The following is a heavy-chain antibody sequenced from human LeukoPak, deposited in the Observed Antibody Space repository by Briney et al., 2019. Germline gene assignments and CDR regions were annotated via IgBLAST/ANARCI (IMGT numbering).Heavy chain of an antibody. CDR2: ISSSGSFI. Sequence: GGSLRLSCAASGFTYSNYSMSWVRQAPGKGLEWVSSISSSGSFIYYADSVKGRFIISRDNAKNSLYLQMNSLRAEDTAVYYCAREARLIDYWGQGTLVTVSS. J-gene: IGHJ4*02. CDR3: AREARLIDY. D-gene: IGHD3-16*01. CDR1: GFTYSNYS. V-gene: IGHV3-21*01.